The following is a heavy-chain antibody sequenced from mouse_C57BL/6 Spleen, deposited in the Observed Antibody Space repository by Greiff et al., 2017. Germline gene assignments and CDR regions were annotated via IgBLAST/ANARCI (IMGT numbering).Heavy chain of an antibody. D-gene: IGHD2-2*01. J-gene: IGHJ3*01. V-gene: IGHV1-55*01. CDR3: AREGMVTTRAWFAY. CDR1: GYTFTSYW. CDR2: IYPGSGST. Sequence: QVQLQQPGAELVKPGASVKMSCKASGYTFTSYWITWVKQRPGQGLEWIGDIYPGSGSTNYNEKFKSKATLTVDTSSSTAYMQLSSLTSEDSAVYYCAREGMVTTRAWFAYWGQGTLVTVSA.